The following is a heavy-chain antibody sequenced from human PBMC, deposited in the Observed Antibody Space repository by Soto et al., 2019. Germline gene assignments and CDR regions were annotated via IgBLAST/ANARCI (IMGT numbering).Heavy chain of an antibody. CDR2: ISGSGFKK. CDR3: AKADSSMIVVVPPYYYGMDV. CDR1: GFIFENFG. Sequence: GGSLRLSCAASGFIFENFGMSWVRQAPGKGLEWISSISGSGFKKYYADSVKGRFTISRDNSKNTLYLQMNSLRAEDTAVYYCAKADSSMIVVVPPYYYGMDVWGQGTTVTVSS. D-gene: IGHD3-22*01. V-gene: IGHV3-23*01. J-gene: IGHJ6*02.